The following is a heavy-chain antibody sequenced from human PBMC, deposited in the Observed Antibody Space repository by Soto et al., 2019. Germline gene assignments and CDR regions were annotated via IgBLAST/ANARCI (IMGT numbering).Heavy chain of an antibody. D-gene: IGHD3-3*01. J-gene: IGHJ4*02. V-gene: IGHV4-34*01. CDR3: ARRRSYDFWSGYYTDGSFDY. Sequence: SATLSLTCAVSGGSFSGYYWSWIRQPPGKGMEWIGEINHSGSTNYNPSLKSRVTISVDTSKNQFSLKLSSVTAADTAVYYCARRRSYDFWSGYYTDGSFDYWGQGALVTVSS. CDR2: INHSGST. CDR1: GGSFSGYY.